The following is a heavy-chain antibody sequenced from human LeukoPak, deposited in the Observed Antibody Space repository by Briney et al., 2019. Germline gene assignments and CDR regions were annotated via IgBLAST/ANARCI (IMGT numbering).Heavy chain of an antibody. CDR3: AHQVDDYYYYSSGYYYYFDY. Sequence: SGPTLVKPTQTLTLTCTFSGFSLRTNGVGVGWFRQPPGKALEWLALIYLDEDERYNTSLRSRLSITKDTSKNQVVLTLTNTAPVDTATYYCAHQVDDYYYYSSGYYYYFDYWGQGTRVTVSS. D-gene: IGHD3-22*01. J-gene: IGHJ4*02. CDR1: GFSLRTNGVG. V-gene: IGHV2-5*02. CDR2: IYLDEDE.